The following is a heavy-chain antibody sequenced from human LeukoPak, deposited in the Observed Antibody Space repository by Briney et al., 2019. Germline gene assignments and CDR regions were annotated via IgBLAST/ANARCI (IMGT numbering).Heavy chain of an antibody. V-gene: IGHV3-53*01. Sequence: GGSLRLSCVASGFIVSNNYMSWVRQAPGKGLEWVSVLYNAGSTYYAESVKGRFTISRDNSKNTLYLQMNSLRVEDTAVYYCAKNPQYYYDSSGFFEYWGQGTLVTVSS. CDR2: LYNAGST. CDR3: AKNPQYYYDSSGFFEY. J-gene: IGHJ4*02. CDR1: GFIVSNNY. D-gene: IGHD3-22*01.